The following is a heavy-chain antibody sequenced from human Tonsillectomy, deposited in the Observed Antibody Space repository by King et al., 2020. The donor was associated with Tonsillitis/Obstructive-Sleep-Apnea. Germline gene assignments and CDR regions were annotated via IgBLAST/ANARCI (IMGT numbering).Heavy chain of an antibody. Sequence: QLQESGPGLVKPSETLSLTCSVSGDFITSSNFYWSWIRQPPGKGLEWIGSIFYSGNTFYNPSLKTRVSMSVDTSKNQFSLNLSSVTAADTAVYYCARHRVTALGPFNYWGQGTPVTVSS. CDR1: GDFITSSNFY. CDR2: IFYSGNT. V-gene: IGHV4-39*01. CDR3: ARHRVTALGPFNY. D-gene: IGHD5-18*01. J-gene: IGHJ4*02.